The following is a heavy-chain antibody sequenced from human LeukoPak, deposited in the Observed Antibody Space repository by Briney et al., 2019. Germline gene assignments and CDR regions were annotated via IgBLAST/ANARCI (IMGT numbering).Heavy chain of an antibody. CDR1: GGTFSTFG. CDR2: IIPIFDTP. CDR3: ARAKVLPASTPIDAFDI. J-gene: IGHJ3*02. Sequence: ASVKVSCKASGGTFSTFGISWMRQAPGQGLEWMGGIIPIFDTPNYAQKFQDRVSIAADKSTSTAYMELRSLGSEDSAMYYCARAKVLPASTPIDAFDIWGQGTMVTVSS. D-gene: IGHD2-2*01. V-gene: IGHV1-69*06.